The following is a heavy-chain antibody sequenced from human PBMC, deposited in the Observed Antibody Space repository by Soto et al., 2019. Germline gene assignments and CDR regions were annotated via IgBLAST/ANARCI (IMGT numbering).Heavy chain of an antibody. CDR1: SDSISRSHW. CDR2: IYYSGST. D-gene: IGHD3-3*01. J-gene: IGHJ5*02. V-gene: IGHV4-4*02. Sequence: SETLSLTRAVSSDSISRSHWLTWVRQSPGKGLEWLGDIYYSGSTYYNPSLRSRISISMDTSKNQFSLKLSSVTAADTAVYYCAREGENTIFGVVIIRDGWFDPWGQGTLVTVSS. CDR3: AREGENTIFGVVIIRDGWFDP.